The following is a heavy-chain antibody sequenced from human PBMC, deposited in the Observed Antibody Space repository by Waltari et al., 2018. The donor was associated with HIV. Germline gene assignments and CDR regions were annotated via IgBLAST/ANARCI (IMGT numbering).Heavy chain of an antibody. D-gene: IGHD5-18*01. CDR1: GFAFRHYS. CDR2: IRRATNEK. CDR3: VRDDPGYGPIDH. J-gene: IGHJ5*02. V-gene: IGHV3-21*04. Sequence: LVESGVGVVKTGESLRLTCEASGFAFRHYSFNWDRHSPLRGLEWVASIRRATNEKFYLDSVRGRFVISRDDSESSVYLQMDSVKNEDTGKYFCVRDDPGYGPIDHWGRGTLVTV.